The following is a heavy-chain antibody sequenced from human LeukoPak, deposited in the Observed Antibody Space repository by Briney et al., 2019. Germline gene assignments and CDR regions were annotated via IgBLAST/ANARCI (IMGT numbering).Heavy chain of an antibody. CDR3: APDRGLRWFDP. J-gene: IGHJ5*02. CDR1: GFTFSSYA. CDR2: ISGSGGST. D-gene: IGHD2-8*01. V-gene: IGHV3-23*01. Sequence: GRSLRLSCAASGFTFSSYAMSWVRQAPGKGLEWVSAISGSGGSTYYADSVKGRFTISRDNSKNTLYLQMNSLRAEDTAVYYCAPDRGLRWFDPWGQGTLVTVSS.